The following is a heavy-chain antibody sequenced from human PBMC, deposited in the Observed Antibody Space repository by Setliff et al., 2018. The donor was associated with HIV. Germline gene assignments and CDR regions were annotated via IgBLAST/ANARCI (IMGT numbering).Heavy chain of an antibody. J-gene: IGHJ5*01. CDR1: GGSISSSFYY. V-gene: IGHV4-39*01. CDR2: IYYSGST. Sequence: SETLSLTCTVSGGSISSSFYYWGWIRQPPGKGLEWIGSIYYSGSTYYNPSLRSRVAFSVDTSKNQFSLQLSSVTAADTAVYYCARTTYSGSYFNDSWGQGTLVTVSS. D-gene: IGHD1-26*01. CDR3: ARTTYSGSYFNDS.